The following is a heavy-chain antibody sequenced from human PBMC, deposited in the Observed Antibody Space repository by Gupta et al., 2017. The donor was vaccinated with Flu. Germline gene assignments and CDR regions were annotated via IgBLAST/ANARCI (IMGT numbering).Heavy chain of an antibody. V-gene: IGHV4-34*01. Sequence: GLEWIGEINNSGSTNDNPSLKSRVNISVDTSKNQFSLKMSYVTAADTAVYDGARGKKGGFGDGGQGTMVTVYS. J-gene: IGHJ4*02. CDR2: INNSGST. CDR3: ARGKKGGFGD. D-gene: IGHD1-26*01.